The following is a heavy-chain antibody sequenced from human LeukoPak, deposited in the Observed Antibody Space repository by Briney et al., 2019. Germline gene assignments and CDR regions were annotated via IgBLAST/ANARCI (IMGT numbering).Heavy chain of an antibody. CDR1: GGSIINTNYY. J-gene: IGHJ1*01. Sequence: SETLSLTCTVSGGSIINTNYYWAWIRQPPGRGLEWMGGIYYPGSTYCKPSLKSRLTISIDTSNNQFFLKLTSVTAADTAVYYCARGVSYYDSSGYYNEYFQHWGQGTLVTVSS. CDR2: IYYPGST. V-gene: IGHV4-39*01. D-gene: IGHD3-22*01. CDR3: ARGVSYYDSSGYYNEYFQH.